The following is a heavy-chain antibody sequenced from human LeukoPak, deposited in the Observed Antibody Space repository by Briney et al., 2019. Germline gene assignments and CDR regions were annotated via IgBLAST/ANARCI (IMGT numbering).Heavy chain of an antibody. D-gene: IGHD6-13*01. V-gene: IGHV3-30-3*01. CDR2: ISYEGSNK. CDR1: GFTFSSYA. Sequence: GRSLRLSCAASGFTFSSYAMHWVRQAPGKGLEWVAVISYEGSNKYYADSVKGRFTISRDNSKNTLYLQMNSLRAEDTAVYYCARRIAAAGGNYYYYYGMDVWGQGTTVTVSS. J-gene: IGHJ6*02. CDR3: ARRIAAAGGNYYYYYGMDV.